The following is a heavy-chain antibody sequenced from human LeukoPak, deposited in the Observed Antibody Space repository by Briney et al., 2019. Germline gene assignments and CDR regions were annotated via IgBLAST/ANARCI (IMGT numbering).Heavy chain of an antibody. CDR3: ARWGLNSSGWYYFDY. J-gene: IGHJ4*02. D-gene: IGHD6-19*01. Sequence: ASVKVSCKASGYTFTGYYMHWVRQAPGQGLEWMGRINPNSGGTNYAQKFQGRVTMTRDTSISTAYMELSRLRSDDTAVYYCARWGLNSSGWYYFDYWGQGTLVTVSS. CDR1: GYTFTGYY. CDR2: INPNSGGT. V-gene: IGHV1-2*06.